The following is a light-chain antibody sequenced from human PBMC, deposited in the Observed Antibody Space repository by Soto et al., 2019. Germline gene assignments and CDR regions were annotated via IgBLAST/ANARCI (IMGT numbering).Light chain of an antibody. J-gene: IGKJ4*01. CDR1: QGFNSY. V-gene: IGKV1-39*01. Sequence: IQFTHCPSSLSTSFRDIFTITCGASQGFNSYLAGYQQKPGKAPKLLIYDASSLENVIPSRFSGSGSGTDFTLTISSLQPEDFATYYCQQSYSTPLTFGGGTKVDIK. CDR2: DAS. CDR3: QQSYSTPLT.